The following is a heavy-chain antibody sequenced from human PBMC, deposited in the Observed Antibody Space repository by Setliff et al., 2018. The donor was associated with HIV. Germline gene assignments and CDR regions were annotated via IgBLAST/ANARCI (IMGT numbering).Heavy chain of an antibody. V-gene: IGHV4-59*08. CDR2: IYDSGAT. CDR3: VRHHDSDFSGDPDWFDP. Sequence: PSETLSLTCTVSGGSISGFYWSWIRQSPGNGLEWIGWIYDSGATKYNPSLKSRATISLETSKMQFSLKLNSVTAADTAVYYCVRHHDSDFSGDPDWFDPWGQGILVTVS. J-gene: IGHJ5*02. CDR1: GGSISGFY. D-gene: IGHD2-15*01.